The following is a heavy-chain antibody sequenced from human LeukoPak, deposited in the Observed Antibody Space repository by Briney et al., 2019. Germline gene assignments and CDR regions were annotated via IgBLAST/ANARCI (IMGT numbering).Heavy chain of an antibody. J-gene: IGHJ1*01. CDR3: AKGVAVATYLMAEYFQH. D-gene: IGHD6-19*01. CDR2: ISGSGGST. V-gene: IGHV3-23*01. CDR1: EFTFSNYW. Sequence: GGFLRLSCEASEFTFSNYWMSWVRQAPGKGLEWVSAISGSGGSTYYADSVKGRFTISRDNSKNTLYLQVNSLRAEDTAVYYCAKGVAVATYLMAEYFQHWGQGTLVTVSS.